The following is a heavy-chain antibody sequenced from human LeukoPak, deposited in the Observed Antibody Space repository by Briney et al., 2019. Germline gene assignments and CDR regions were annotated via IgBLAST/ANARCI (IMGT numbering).Heavy chain of an antibody. Sequence: PGGSLRLSCAASGFTFSSYAMSWVRQAPGKGLEWVSVISGSGGSTYSADSVKGRFTISRDNSKNTLYLQMNSLRAEDTAVYYCAKDYRRIAAAGRTNFDYWGQGTLVTVSS. CDR1: GFTFSSYA. CDR3: AKDYRRIAAAGRTNFDY. CDR2: ISGSGGST. V-gene: IGHV3-23*01. J-gene: IGHJ4*02. D-gene: IGHD6-13*01.